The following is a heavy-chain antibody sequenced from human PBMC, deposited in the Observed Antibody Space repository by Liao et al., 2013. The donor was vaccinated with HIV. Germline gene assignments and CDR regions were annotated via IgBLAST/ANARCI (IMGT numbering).Heavy chain of an antibody. V-gene: IGHV4-39*07. CDR1: GDSISSSTYY. CDR2: IYYSGST. CDR3: ARCRGYADAFDI. Sequence: QLQLQESGPGLVKPSETLSLTCTVSGDSISSSTYYWGWIRQSPGKGLEWIGSIYYSGSTYYNPSLKSRVTISVDTSKNQFSLKLSSVTAADTAVYYCARCRGYADAFDIWGPGTMVTVSS. D-gene: IGHD5-12*01. J-gene: IGHJ3*02.